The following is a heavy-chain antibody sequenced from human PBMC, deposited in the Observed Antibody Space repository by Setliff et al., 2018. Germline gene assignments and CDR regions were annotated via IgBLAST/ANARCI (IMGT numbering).Heavy chain of an antibody. D-gene: IGHD3-16*01. CDR1: GFTFSRYW. J-gene: IGHJ4*02. CDR2: IKQDGSEK. V-gene: IGHV3-7*01. CDR3: ARDGGEY. Sequence: PGGSLRLSCAASGFTFSRYWMSWARQAPGKGLEWVANIKQDGSEKYYVDSVKGRFTISRDNAKNSLYLQMNSLRAEDTAVYYCARDGGEYWGQGTLVTVSS.